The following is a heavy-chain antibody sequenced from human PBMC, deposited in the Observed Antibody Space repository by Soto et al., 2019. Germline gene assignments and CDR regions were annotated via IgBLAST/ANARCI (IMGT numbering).Heavy chain of an antibody. CDR2: IYYSGRT. J-gene: IGHJ4*02. V-gene: IGHV4-61*08. CDR1: GGSISSGGYY. Sequence: PSETLSLTCTVSGGSISSGGYYWTWIRQLPGKGLEWIGYIYYSGRTYYNPSLKSRVTMSADTTKNQFSLKLSSVTAADTAVYYWGKKKGTTFELWGQGTLVTVSS. D-gene: IGHD1-1*01. CDR3: GKKKGTTFEL.